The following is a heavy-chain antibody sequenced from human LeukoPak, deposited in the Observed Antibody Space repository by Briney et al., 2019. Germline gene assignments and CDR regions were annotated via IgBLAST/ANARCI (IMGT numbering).Heavy chain of an antibody. CDR1: GGTFSSYA. CDR2: ITPILGIA. CDR3: ARARYGDSFYGMDV. V-gene: IGHV1-69*04. D-gene: IGHD4-17*01. Sequence: SVKVSCKASGGTFSSYAISWVRQAPGQGLEWMGRITPILGIANYAQKFQGRVTITADKSTSTAYMELSSLRSEDTAVYYCARARYGDSFYGMDVWGQGTTVTVSS. J-gene: IGHJ6*02.